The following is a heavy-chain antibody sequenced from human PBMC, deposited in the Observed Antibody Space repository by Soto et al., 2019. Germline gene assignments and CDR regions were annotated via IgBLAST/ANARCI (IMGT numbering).Heavy chain of an antibody. Sequence: ASVKVSCKASGYTFTSYYMHWVRQAPGQGLEWMGIINPSGGSTSYAQKFQGRVTMTEDTSTDTAYMELSSLRSEDTAVYYCATDNWNYLGAFDIWGQGTMVTVSS. CDR2: INPSGGST. CDR3: ATDNWNYLGAFDI. D-gene: IGHD1-7*01. CDR1: GYTFTSYY. J-gene: IGHJ3*02. V-gene: IGHV1-46*01.